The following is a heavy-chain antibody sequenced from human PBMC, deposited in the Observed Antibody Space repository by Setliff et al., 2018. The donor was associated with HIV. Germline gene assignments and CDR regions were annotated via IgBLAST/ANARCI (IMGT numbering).Heavy chain of an antibody. CDR2: IYYSGST. CDR1: SGSINNYY. CDR3: AKARRYDSPTTGD. Sequence: SETLSLTCTVSSGSINNYYWTWIRQPPGKGLEWIGYIYYSGSTNYNPSLESRVAISIDTSKKQFSLELSSVTAADTAVYYCAKARRYDSPTTGDWGQGTLVTV. V-gene: IGHV4-59*08. D-gene: IGHD3-22*01. J-gene: IGHJ4*02.